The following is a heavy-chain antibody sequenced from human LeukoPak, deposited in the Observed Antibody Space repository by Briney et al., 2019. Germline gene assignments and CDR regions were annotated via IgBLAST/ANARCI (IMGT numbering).Heavy chain of an antibody. CDR3: ASRTAT. CDR1: GFTVSSNY. V-gene: IGHV3-21*01. J-gene: IGHJ4*02. Sequence: GGSLRLSCAASGFTVSSNYMSWVRQAPGKGLEWVSSISSSSSYIYSADSVKGRFTISRDNAKNSLYLQMNSLRAEDTAVYYCASRTATWGQGTLVTVSS. D-gene: IGHD2-15*01. CDR2: ISSSSSYI.